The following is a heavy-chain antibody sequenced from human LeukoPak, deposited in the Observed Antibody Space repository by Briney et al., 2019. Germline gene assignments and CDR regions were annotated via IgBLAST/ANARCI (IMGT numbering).Heavy chain of an antibody. CDR2: INHSGST. J-gene: IGHJ5*02. D-gene: IGHD3-10*01. CDR3: ARSLSKSVVLLWFGDSPPSSWFDP. CDR1: GGSFSGYY. Sequence: TPETLSLICAVYGGSFSGYYWSWIRQPPGKGLEWIGEINHSGSTNYNPSLKSRVTISVDTSKNQFSLKLSSVTAADTAVYYCARSLSKSVVLLWFGDSPPSSWFDPWGQGTLVTVSS. V-gene: IGHV4-34*01.